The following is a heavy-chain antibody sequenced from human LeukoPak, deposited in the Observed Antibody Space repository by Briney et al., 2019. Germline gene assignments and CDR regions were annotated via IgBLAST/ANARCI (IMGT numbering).Heavy chain of an antibody. CDR2: ISAYNGNT. CDR1: GYTFTSYG. Sequence: ASVKVSXKASGYTFTSYGISWVRQAPGQGLEWMGWISAYNGNTNYAQKLQGRVTMTTDTSTSTAYMELRSLRSDDTVVYYCARVRGELNRVDCWGQGTLVTVSS. V-gene: IGHV1-18*01. D-gene: IGHD1-26*01. J-gene: IGHJ5*01. CDR3: ARVRGELNRVDC.